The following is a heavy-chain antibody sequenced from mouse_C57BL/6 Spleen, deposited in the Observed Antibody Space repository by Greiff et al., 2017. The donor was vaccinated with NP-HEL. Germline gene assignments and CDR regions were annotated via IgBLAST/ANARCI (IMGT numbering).Heavy chain of an antibody. V-gene: IGHV5-4*01. CDR3: ARDEDYGPTGFAY. CDR1: GFSFSSYA. Sequence: EVKLMESGGGLVKPGGSLKLSCAASGFSFSSYAMSWVRQTPEKRLEWVATISDGGSYTYYPDNVKGRVTISRDNAKNNLYLQMSHLKSEDTAMYYCARDEDYGPTGFAYWGQGTLVTVSA. CDR2: ISDGGSYT. D-gene: IGHD1-1*01. J-gene: IGHJ3*01.